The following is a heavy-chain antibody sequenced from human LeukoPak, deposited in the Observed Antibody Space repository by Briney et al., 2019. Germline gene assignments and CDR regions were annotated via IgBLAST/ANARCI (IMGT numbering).Heavy chain of an antibody. J-gene: IGHJ5*02. D-gene: IGHD3-3*01. CDR3: ARGFSYYDFWSGYLWGNWFDP. CDR1: GGSISSSSYY. CDR2: INHSGST. V-gene: IGHV4-39*07. Sequence: SETLSLTCTVSGGSISSSSYYWSWIRQPPGKGLEWIGEINHSGSTNYNPSLKSRVTISVDTSKNQFSLKPSSVTAADTAVYYCARGFSYYDFWSGYLWGNWFDPWGQGTLVTVSS.